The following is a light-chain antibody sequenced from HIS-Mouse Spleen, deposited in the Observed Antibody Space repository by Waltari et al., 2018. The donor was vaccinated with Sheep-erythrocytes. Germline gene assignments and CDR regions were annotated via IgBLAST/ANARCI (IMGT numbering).Light chain of an antibody. J-gene: IGLJ3*02. V-gene: IGLV1-44*01. CDR2: SNN. Sequence: QSVLTQPPSASGTPGQRVAISCSGSSSNIGSNTVNWYQQLPGTAPKLLIDSNNQRPSGVPDRFSGSKSGTSASLAISGLQSEDEADYYCAAWDDSLNGPVFGGGTK. CDR3: AAWDDSLNGPV. CDR1: SSNIGSNT.